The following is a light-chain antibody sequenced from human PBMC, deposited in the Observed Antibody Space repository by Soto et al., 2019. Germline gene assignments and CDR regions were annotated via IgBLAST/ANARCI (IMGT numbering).Light chain of an antibody. Sequence: IQMTQSPSSVSASVFDIFTITFRASQAIDSWLAWYQQKPGEAPKLLIFTGSLLHSGVPPRFSGSGSGTDFTLTISSLQPEDFATYYCQQTLSFPPTFGQGTKVDIK. CDR2: TGS. CDR3: QQTLSFPPT. J-gene: IGKJ1*01. CDR1: QAIDSW. V-gene: IGKV1-12*01.